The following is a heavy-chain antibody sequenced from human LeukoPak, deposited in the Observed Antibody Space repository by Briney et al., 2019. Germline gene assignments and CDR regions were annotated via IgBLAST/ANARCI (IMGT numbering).Heavy chain of an antibody. V-gene: IGHV4-59*01. J-gene: IGHJ4*02. CDR3: ARGDSSGWFPFDY. D-gene: IGHD6-19*01. CDR2: IYYSGST. Sequence: SETLSLTCTVSGGSISSYYWSWIRQPPGKGLEWIGYIYYSGSTNYNPSLKSRVTISVDTSKNQFSPKLSSVTAADTAVYYCARGDSSGWFPFDYWGQGTLVTVSS. CDR1: GGSISSYY.